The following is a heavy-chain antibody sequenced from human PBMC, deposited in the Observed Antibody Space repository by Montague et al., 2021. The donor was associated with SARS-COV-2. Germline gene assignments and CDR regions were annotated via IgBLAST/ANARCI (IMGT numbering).Heavy chain of an antibody. CDR1: GFTFSSYA. Sequence: SLRLSCAASGFTFSSYAMSWVRQAPGKGLEWVSVIYSGGSSTYYADSVKGRFTISRDNSKNTPYLQMNSLRAEDTAVYYCAKDLEEFITIFGVVTKSPLGMDVGGQGTTVTVSS. D-gene: IGHD3-3*01. CDR2: IYSGGSST. V-gene: IGHV3-23*03. CDR3: AKDLEEFITIFGVVTKSPLGMDV. J-gene: IGHJ6*02.